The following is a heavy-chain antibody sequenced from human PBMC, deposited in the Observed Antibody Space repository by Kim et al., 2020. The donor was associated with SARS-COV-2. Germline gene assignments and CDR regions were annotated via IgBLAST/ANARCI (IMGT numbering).Heavy chain of an antibody. CDR3: ARVLEGYSSGWHFDY. V-gene: IGHV4-59*13. Sequence: SETLSLTCTVSGGSISSYYWSWIRQPPGKGLEWVGYIYYSGSTNYNPSLKSRVTISVDTSKNQFSLKLSSVTAADAAVYYCARVLEGYSSGWHFDYWGQGTLVTVSS. J-gene: IGHJ4*02. CDR2: IYYSGST. CDR1: GGSISSYY. D-gene: IGHD6-19*01.